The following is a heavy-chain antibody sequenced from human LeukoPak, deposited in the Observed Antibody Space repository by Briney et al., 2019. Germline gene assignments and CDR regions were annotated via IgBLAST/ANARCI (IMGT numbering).Heavy chain of an antibody. CDR3: ARYGGTMTGNYFDY. J-gene: IGHJ4*02. Sequence: SETLSLTCTVSGGSISSYYRSWIRQPPGKGLEWIGYIYYSGSTYYNPSLKSRVTISVDTAKNQFSLNLSSVTAADTAVYYCARYGGTMTGNYFDYWGQGTLVTVSS. CDR1: GGSISSYY. CDR2: IYYSGST. V-gene: IGHV4-59*12. D-gene: IGHD1/OR15-1a*01.